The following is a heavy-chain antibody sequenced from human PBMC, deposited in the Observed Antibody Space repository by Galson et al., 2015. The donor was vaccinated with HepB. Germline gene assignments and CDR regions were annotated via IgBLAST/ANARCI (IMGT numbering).Heavy chain of an antibody. J-gene: IGHJ6*02. CDR2: ISYDGSNK. D-gene: IGHD6-13*01. Sequence: CAASGFTFSSYAMHWVRQAPGKGLEWVAVISYDGSNKYYADSVKGRFTISRDNSKNTLYLQMNSLRAEDTAVYYCARDYASSWYFNHYYGMDVWGQGTTVTVSS. CDR1: GFTFSSYA. V-gene: IGHV3-30*04. CDR3: ARDYASSWYFNHYYGMDV.